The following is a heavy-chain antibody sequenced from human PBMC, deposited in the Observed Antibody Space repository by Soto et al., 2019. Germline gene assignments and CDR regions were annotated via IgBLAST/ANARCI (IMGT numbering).Heavy chain of an antibody. J-gene: IGHJ2*01. Sequence: EVQLVESGGGLVQPGGSLRLSCAASGFTVSSNYMNWVRQAPGKGLEWVSVNYSGGITYYADSVKGRFSISRHNSKNTLYLQMNSPRPEDTAVYYCAGENVGELGFDLWGRGTLVTVSS. CDR1: GFTVSSNY. CDR2: NYSGGIT. CDR3: AGENVGELGFDL. V-gene: IGHV3-53*04. D-gene: IGHD3-10*01.